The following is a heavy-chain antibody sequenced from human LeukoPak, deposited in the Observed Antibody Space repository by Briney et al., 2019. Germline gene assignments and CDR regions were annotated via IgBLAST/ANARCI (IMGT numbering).Heavy chain of an antibody. J-gene: IGHJ5*02. CDR3: ARDSGSYFAP. Sequence: GGSLRLSCAASGFTFSSYGMHWVRQAPGKGLEWVALISYHGSNKYYADSAKGRFTIAPDNSKNTLYLQMNSLRAEDTAVYYCARDSGSYFAPWGQGTLVTVSS. CDR2: ISYHGSNK. V-gene: IGHV3-33*01. CDR1: GFTFSSYG.